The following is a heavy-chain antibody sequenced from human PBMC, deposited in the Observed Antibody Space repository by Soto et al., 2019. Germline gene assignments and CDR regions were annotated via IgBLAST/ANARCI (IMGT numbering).Heavy chain of an antibody. CDR1: GGTFSSYA. Sequence: RASVKVSCKASGGTFSSYAISWVRQAPGQGLEWMGGIIPIFGTANYAQKFQGRVTVTADESTSTAYMELSSLRSEDTAVYYCARVRELAPFDPWGQGTLVTVSS. CDR3: ARVRELAPFDP. D-gene: IGHD1-26*01. J-gene: IGHJ5*02. CDR2: IIPIFGTA. V-gene: IGHV1-69*13.